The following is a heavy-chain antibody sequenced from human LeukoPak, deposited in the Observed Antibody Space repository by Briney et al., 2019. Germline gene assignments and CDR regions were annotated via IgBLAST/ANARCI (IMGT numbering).Heavy chain of an antibody. CDR2: TYPGDSDT. V-gene: IGHV5-51*01. D-gene: IGHD2-2*01. CDR3: ARRQGCSSTSCPPDY. Sequence: PGGSLRLSCKGSGYSFTSYWIGWVRQMPGKGLEWLGNTYPGDSDTRYSPSFQGQVTMSADKSINTAYLQWSSLKASDTAIYYCARRQGCSSTSCPPDYWGQGTLVTVSS. CDR1: GYSFTSYW. J-gene: IGHJ4*02.